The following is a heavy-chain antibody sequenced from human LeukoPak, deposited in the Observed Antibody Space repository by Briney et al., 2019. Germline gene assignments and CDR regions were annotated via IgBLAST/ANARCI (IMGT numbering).Heavy chain of an antibody. V-gene: IGHV4-59*11. Sequence: KPSETLSLTCTVSGGSISSHYWSWIRQPSGKGLEWIGYIYYSGSTNYNPSLKSRVTISVDTSKNQFSLKLSSVTAADTAVYYCARHRAESYYGSGRLDYWGQGTLVTVSS. J-gene: IGHJ4*02. CDR3: ARHRAESYYGSGRLDY. D-gene: IGHD3-10*01. CDR2: IYYSGST. CDR1: GGSISSHY.